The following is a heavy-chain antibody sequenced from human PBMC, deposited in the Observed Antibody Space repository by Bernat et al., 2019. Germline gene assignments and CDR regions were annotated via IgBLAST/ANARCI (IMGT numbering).Heavy chain of an antibody. CDR2: ISYDGSNK. D-gene: IGHD5-24*01. Sequence: QVQLVESGGGVVQPGRSLRLSCAASGFTFSSSGMHWVRQAPGKGLEWVAVISYDGSNKYYADSVKGRFTITRDNSKNTLYLQMNSLRAEDTAVYYCAKERWLQLYYFDYWGQGTLVTVSS. V-gene: IGHV3-30*18. CDR3: AKERWLQLYYFDY. J-gene: IGHJ4*02. CDR1: GFTFSSSG.